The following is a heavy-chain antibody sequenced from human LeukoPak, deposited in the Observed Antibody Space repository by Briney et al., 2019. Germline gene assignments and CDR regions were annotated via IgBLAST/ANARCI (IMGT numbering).Heavy chain of an antibody. V-gene: IGHV4-34*01. CDR2: IHNSGTT. D-gene: IGHD3-10*01. CDR1: GGPFSGYF. J-gene: IGHJ4*02. CDR3: ARRYYYNLGSFPFDF. Sequence: SETLSLTCAVSGGPFSGYFWSWIRQSSGKGLEWIGEIHNSGTTNYNPSLNSRVTISDDTSKNQFYLNLSSVTAADTAVYYCARRYYYNLGSFPFDFWGQGTLVTVSS.